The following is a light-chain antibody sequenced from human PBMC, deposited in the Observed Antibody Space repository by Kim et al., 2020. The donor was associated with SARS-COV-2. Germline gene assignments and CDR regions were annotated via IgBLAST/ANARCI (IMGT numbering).Light chain of an antibody. Sequence: EIVMTQSPATLSVSPGERATLSCRASQSVSSNLAWYQQKPGQAPRLLIYGASTRATGIPARFSGSGSGTEFTLTISSLQSEDFAVYSCQQYNTWPRTFGQGTKVDIK. CDR1: QSVSSN. J-gene: IGKJ1*01. CDR2: GAS. V-gene: IGKV3-15*01. CDR3: QQYNTWPRT.